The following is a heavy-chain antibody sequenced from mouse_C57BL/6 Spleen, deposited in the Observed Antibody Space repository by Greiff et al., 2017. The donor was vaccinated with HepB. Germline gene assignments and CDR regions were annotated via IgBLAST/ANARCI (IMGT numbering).Heavy chain of an antibody. D-gene: IGHD1-1*01. J-gene: IGHJ3*01. CDR1: GFTFSSYA. CDR2: ISSGGDYI. V-gene: IGHV5-9-1*02. Sequence: DVKVEESGEGLVKPGGSLKLSCAASGFTFSSYAMSWVRQTPEKRLEWVAYISSGGDYIYYADTVKGRFTISRDNARNTLYLQMSSLKSEDTAMYYCTRDNYGSRFAYWGKGTLVTVAA. CDR3: TRDNYGSRFAY.